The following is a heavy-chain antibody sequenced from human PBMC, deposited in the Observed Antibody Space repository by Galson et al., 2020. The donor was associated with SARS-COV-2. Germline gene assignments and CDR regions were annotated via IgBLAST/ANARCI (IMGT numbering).Heavy chain of an antibody. V-gene: IGHV3-33*06. Sequence: GESLKISCAASGFTFSNYGMHWVRQAPGKGLEWVAVIWYDGSDKYYADSVKGRFTISRDNSKNTLYLQMNSLRAEDTAVYYCAKSKDYSRSSGYYYYMDVWGKGTTVTVSS. CDR3: AKSKDYSRSSGYYYYMDV. J-gene: IGHJ6*03. D-gene: IGHD6-6*01. CDR2: IWYDGSDK. CDR1: GFTFSNYG.